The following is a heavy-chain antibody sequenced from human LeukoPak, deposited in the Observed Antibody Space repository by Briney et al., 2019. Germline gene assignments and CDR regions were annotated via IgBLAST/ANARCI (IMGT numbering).Heavy chain of an antibody. J-gene: IGHJ5*02. V-gene: IGHV4-34*01. CDR2: INHSGST. CDR3: ARVPGGWINWFDP. D-gene: IGHD6-19*01. Sequence: ETLSLTCAVYGGSFSGYYWSWIRQPPGKGLEWIGEINHSGSTKYNPSLKSRVTISVDTSKNQFSLKLSSVTAADRAVYYCARVPGGWINWFDPWGQGTLVTVSS. CDR1: GGSFSGYY.